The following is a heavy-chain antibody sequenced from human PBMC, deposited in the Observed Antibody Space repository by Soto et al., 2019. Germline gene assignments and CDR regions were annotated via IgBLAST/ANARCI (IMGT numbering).Heavy chain of an antibody. D-gene: IGHD5-12*01. J-gene: IGHJ6*02. CDR2: ISYDGSNK. V-gene: IGHV3-30*03. CDR1: GFTFSSYG. Sequence: QVQLVESGGGVVQPGRSLRLSCAASGFTFSSYGMHWVRQAPGKGLEWVAVISYDGSNKYYADSVKGRFTISRDNSKNTLYLQMISLRAEDTAVYYCARVVRRWLPLEHYYYYYGMDVWGQGTTFTVSS. CDR3: ARVVRRWLPLEHYYYYYGMDV.